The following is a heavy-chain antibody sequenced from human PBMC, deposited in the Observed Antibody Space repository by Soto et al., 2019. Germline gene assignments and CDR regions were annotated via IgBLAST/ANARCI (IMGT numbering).Heavy chain of an antibody. D-gene: IGHD1-26*01. Sequence: SVKVSCKASGFTFTSSAVQWVRQARGQRLEWIGWIVVGSGNTNYAQKFQERVTITRDMSTSTAYMELSSLRSEDTAVYYCAADKVGATRKTQNYYYYGMEVWGQGTTVTVSS. CDR2: IVVGSGNT. V-gene: IGHV1-58*01. CDR1: GFTFTSSA. CDR3: AADKVGATRKTQNYYYYGMEV. J-gene: IGHJ6*02.